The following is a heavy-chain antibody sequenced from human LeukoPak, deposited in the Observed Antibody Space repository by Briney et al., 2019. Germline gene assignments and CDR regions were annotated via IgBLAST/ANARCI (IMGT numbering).Heavy chain of an antibody. V-gene: IGHV1-18*01. D-gene: IGHD6-19*01. CDR2: ISAYNGNT. J-gene: IGHJ4*02. CDR1: GGTFSSYA. Sequence: GASVKVSCKASGGTFSSYAISWVRQAPGQGLEWMGWISAYNGNTNYAQKLQGRVTMTTDTSTSTAYMELRSLRSDDTAVYYCARGGWLVRDRRKYYFDYWGQGTLVTVSS. CDR3: ARGGWLVRDRRKYYFDY.